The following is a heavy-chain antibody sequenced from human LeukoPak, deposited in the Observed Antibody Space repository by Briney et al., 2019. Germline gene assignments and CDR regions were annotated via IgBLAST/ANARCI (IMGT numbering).Heavy chain of an antibody. CDR1: GGSFSGYY. J-gene: IGHJ3*02. Sequence: SGTLSLTCAVYGGSFSGYYWSWIRQPPGKGLEWIGEINHSGSTNYNPSLKSRVTISVDTSKNQFSLKLSSVTAADTAVYYCARAVPRDYYDSSGYRGDAFDIWSQGTMVTVSS. D-gene: IGHD3-22*01. CDR2: INHSGST. V-gene: IGHV4-34*01. CDR3: ARAVPRDYYDSSGYRGDAFDI.